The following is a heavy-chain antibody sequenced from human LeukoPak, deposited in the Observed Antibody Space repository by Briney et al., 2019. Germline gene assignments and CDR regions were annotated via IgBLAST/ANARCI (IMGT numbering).Heavy chain of an antibody. D-gene: IGHD2-15*01. J-gene: IGHJ4*02. V-gene: IGHV1-18*01. Sequence: ASVKVSCKASGYTFTNYGISWVRQAPGQGLEWMGWVSAYADNTNYIQKLQGRVTMNTDTSTRTAYMERRSLRSDDTAVYDCARDCIGCHGFDYWGQGTRVTVSS. CDR3: ARDCIGCHGFDY. CDR2: VSAYADNT. CDR1: GYTFTNYG.